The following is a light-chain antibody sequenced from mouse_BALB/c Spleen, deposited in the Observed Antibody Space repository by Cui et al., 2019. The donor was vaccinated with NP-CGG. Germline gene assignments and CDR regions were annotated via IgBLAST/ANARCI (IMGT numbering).Light chain of an antibody. V-gene: IGLV1*01. CDR2: GTN. CDR3: ALWYSNHWV. CDR1: TGAVTTSNY. Sequence: QAVVTQESALTTSPGETVTLTCRSSTGAVTTSNYANWVQENPDHLFTGLIGGTNNRAPGVPARFSGSLIGDKAALTITGAQTEDYAIYFCALWYSNHWVFGGGTKLTVL. J-gene: IGLJ1*01.